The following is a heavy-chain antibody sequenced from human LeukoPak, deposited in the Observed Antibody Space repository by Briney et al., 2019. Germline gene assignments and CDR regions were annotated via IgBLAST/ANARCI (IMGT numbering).Heavy chain of an antibody. V-gene: IGHV1-2*02. Sequence: ASVTVSCMPSVYTLTHYYMHWVREAPGQGLEWMGGINPNSGDTNYAQTFQGRVTITRDTSISTAYMERSRLTSDDTAVYYCARDWRGSYFPDFWGQGTLVTVSS. CDR3: ARDWRGSYFPDF. CDR2: INPNSGDT. J-gene: IGHJ4*02. D-gene: IGHD1-26*01. CDR1: VYTLTHYY.